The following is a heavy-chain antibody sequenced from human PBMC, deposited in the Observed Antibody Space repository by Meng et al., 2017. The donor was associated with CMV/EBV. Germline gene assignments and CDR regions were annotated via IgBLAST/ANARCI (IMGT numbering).Heavy chain of an antibody. D-gene: IGHD3-22*01. V-gene: IGHV4-39*07. CDR3: ASLGAYSSGPFDY. J-gene: IGHJ4*02. CDR1: GGSISSSSYD. CDR2: IYYSGST. Sequence: QHSRHGVVKPSETLSFPCTVSGGSISSSSYDWGWIRQPPGKGLEWIGSIYYSGSTYYNPSLKSRVTISVDTSKNQFSLKLSSVTAADTAVYYCASLGAYSSGPFDYWGQGTLVTVSS.